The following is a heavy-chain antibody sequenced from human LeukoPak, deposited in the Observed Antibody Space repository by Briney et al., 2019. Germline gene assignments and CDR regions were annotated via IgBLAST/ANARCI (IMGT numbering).Heavy chain of an antibody. D-gene: IGHD3-3*01. CDR3: ARDFAHSDFWSGKYYFDY. V-gene: IGHV3-7*01. CDR2: IKQDGSEK. Sequence: GGSLRLSCAASGFTFSSYWMSWVRQAPGKGLKWVANIKQDGSEKYYVDSVKGRFTISRDNAKNSLYLQMNSLRAEDTAVYYCARDFAHSDFWSGKYYFDYWGQGTLVTVSS. CDR1: GFTFSSYW. J-gene: IGHJ4*02.